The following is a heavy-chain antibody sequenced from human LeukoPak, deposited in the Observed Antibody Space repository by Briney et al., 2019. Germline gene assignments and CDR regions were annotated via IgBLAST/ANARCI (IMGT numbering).Heavy chain of an antibody. V-gene: IGHV3-64*01. CDR2: ISSNGGST. J-gene: IGHJ3*02. D-gene: IGHD3-9*01. CDR1: GFTFSSYA. Sequence: PGGSLRLSCAASGFTFSSYAMHWVRQAPGKGLEYVSAISSNGGSTYYANSVKGRFTISRDNSKNTLYLQMGSLRAEDMAVYYCARGSLRYFDWLLAPGGAFDIWGQGTMVTVSS. CDR3: ARGSLRYFDWLLAPGGAFDI.